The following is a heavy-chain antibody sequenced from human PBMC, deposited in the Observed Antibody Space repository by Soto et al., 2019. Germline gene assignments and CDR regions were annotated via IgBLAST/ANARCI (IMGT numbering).Heavy chain of an antibody. D-gene: IGHD3-10*01. CDR1: GDTFTFYS. J-gene: IGHJ4*02. Sequence: QVQLVQSGAEVKKPGSSVRVSCKASGDTFTFYSINWVRQAPGLGLEWMGRINPILSMSNYAQRFQGRVTMNADKSTSTAYMELSSLRSEDTAMYYCASSYGSGYRAFDYWGQGALVTVSS. CDR2: INPILSMS. V-gene: IGHV1-69*02. CDR3: ASSYGSGYRAFDY.